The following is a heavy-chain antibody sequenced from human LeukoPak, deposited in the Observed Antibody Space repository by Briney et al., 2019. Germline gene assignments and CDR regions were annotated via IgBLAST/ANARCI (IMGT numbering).Heavy chain of an antibody. J-gene: IGHJ6*02. Sequence: GGSLRLSCAASGFTFSSYWMSWVRQAPGKGLEWVANIKQDGSEKYYVDSVKGRFTISRDNAKNSLYLQMNSLRAEDTAVYYCAREIRKEATPTTDYYYYGMDVWGQGTTVTVSS. CDR2: IKQDGSEK. CDR3: AREIRKEATPTTDYYYYGMDV. V-gene: IGHV3-7*01. D-gene: IGHD4-11*01. CDR1: GFTFSSYW.